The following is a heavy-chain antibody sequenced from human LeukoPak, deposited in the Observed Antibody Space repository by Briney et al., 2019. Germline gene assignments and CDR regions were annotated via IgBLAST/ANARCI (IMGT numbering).Heavy chain of an antibody. D-gene: IGHD5-18*01. Sequence: GGTQRLSCAASGFHFSNYGMNWVRQAPGKGLEWVPGITGDGGTTYYADSVRGRFTISRDNSKNTVYLQMNSLRAEDTAVYYCANDLGWIQLNLGRGQGTLVTVSS. J-gene: IGHJ4*02. V-gene: IGHV3-23*01. CDR3: ANDLGWIQLNLG. CDR1: GFHFSNYG. CDR2: ITGDGGTT.